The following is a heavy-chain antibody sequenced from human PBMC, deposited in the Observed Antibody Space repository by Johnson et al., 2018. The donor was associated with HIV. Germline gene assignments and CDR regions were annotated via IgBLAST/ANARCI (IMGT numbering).Heavy chain of an antibody. CDR3: AKDSDRYYYGSGDAFDI. Sequence: VQLVESGGFVVQPGGSLRLSCAASGFTFDDYAMHWVRQAPGKGLEWVSLISWDGGSTYYADSVKGRFTISRDNSKNSLYLQMNVLRAEDTALYFCAKDSDRYYYGSGDAFDIWGQGTMVTVFS. CDR2: ISWDGGST. D-gene: IGHD3-10*01. J-gene: IGHJ3*02. CDR1: GFTFDDYA. V-gene: IGHV3-43D*03.